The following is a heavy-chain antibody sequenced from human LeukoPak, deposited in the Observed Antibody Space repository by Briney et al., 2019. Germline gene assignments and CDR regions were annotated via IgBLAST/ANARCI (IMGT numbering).Heavy chain of an antibody. CDR2: ISSSSSYI. CDR3: ASRARIVGATYYFDY. D-gene: IGHD1-26*01. V-gene: IGHV3-21*01. Sequence: GGSLRLSCAASGFTFDDYAMHWVRQAPGKGLEWVSSISSSSSYIYYADSVKGRFTISRDNAKNSLYLQMNSLRAEDTAVYYCASRARIVGATYYFDYWGQGTLVTVSS. J-gene: IGHJ4*02. CDR1: GFTFDDYA.